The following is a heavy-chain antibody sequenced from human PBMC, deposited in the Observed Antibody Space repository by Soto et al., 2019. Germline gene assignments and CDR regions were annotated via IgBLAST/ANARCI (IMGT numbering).Heavy chain of an antibody. CDR1: GFTFSSYA. D-gene: IGHD5-12*01. V-gene: IGHV3-23*01. CDR3: AKDRNSGYDYLFDY. Sequence: PGGSLRLSCGASGFTFSSYALSLGRPAPGKGLEWVSAISGSGGSTYYADSVKGRFTISRDNSKNTLYLQMNSLRAEDTAVYYCAKDRNSGYDYLFDYWGQGTLVTVSS. J-gene: IGHJ4*02. CDR2: ISGSGGST.